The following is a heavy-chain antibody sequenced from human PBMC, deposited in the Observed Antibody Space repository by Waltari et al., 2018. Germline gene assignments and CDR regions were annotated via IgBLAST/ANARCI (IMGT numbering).Heavy chain of an antibody. V-gene: IGHV3-74*03. J-gene: IGHJ4*02. Sequence: EVQLVNSGGGLVQPGGSLRLSCAASDFFTDYWLDWVRQAPGKGLVWVSRMKTDGTSITYADSVKGRFTISRDSAKNTYYLQMNSLRAEDTAVYYCTRNTGYWGQGTLVTVSS. CDR2: MKTDGTSI. CDR3: TRNTGY. CDR1: DFFTDYW.